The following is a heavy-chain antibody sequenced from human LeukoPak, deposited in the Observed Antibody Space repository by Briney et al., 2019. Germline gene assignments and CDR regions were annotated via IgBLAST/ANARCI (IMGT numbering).Heavy chain of an antibody. D-gene: IGHD3-22*01. CDR1: GYTFTSYA. V-gene: IGHV1-3*01. CDR2: INAGNGNT. Sequence: ASVKVSCKASGYTFTSYAMHWVRQAPGQRLEWMGWINAGNGNTKYSQKFQGRVTITRDTSASTAYMELSSLRSEDTAVYYCARANKAGNYYDSSGYYLKYWGQGTPVTVSS. J-gene: IGHJ4*02. CDR3: ARANKAGNYYDSSGYYLKY.